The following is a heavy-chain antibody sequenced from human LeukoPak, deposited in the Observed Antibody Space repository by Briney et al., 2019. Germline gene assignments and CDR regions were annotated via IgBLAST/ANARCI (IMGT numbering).Heavy chain of an antibody. D-gene: IGHD3-10*01. CDR2: ISAYNGNT. J-gene: IGHJ4*02. V-gene: IGHV1-18*01. CDR3: APPTRGAAPNFDY. Sequence: ASVKVSCRASGDTFTSYGISWVRQAPGQGLEWMGWISAYNGNTNYAQKLQGRVTITAEESTSPAYMELSRPRSEHTAAYHCAPPTRGAAPNFDYSGQANLVTAYS. CDR1: GDTFTSYG.